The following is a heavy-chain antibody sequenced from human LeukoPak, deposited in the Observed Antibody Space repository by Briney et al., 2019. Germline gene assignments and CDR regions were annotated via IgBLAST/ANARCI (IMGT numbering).Heavy chain of an antibody. Sequence: SETLSLTCSVDTVNHYHWNWVRQSAGTGLEWIGRVHTTSGNTFANPSLWGRVTVSIDTAKNEFLLQLTSMTAADTAVYHCARELRNIGEYYFDYWGQGVPVTVSS. V-gene: IGHV4-4*07. J-gene: IGHJ4*02. CDR3: ARELRNIGEYYFDY. CDR2: VHTTSGNT. CDR1: DTVNHYH. D-gene: IGHD1-14*01.